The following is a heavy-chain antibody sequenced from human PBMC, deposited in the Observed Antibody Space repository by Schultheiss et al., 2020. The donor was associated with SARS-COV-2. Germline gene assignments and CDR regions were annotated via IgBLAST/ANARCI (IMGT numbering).Heavy chain of an antibody. CDR2: IGSKTHIYATTYAT. CDR3: ARVGCGGDCYQLTYDAFDI. J-gene: IGHJ3*02. D-gene: IGHD2-21*02. CDR1: GFTFSGSA. V-gene: IGHV3-73*01. Sequence: GGSLRLSCAASGFTFSGSAIHWVRQASGKGLEWVGRIGSKTHIYATTYATSYAASVKGRFTISRDNAKNSLYLQMNSLRAEDTAVYYCARVGCGGDCYQLTYDAFDIWGQGTMVTVSS.